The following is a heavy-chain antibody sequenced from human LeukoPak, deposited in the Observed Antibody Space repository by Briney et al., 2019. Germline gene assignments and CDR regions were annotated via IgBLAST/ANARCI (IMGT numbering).Heavy chain of an antibody. CDR3: ATLPIPLWFGELNFDY. V-gene: IGHV1-24*01. D-gene: IGHD3-10*01. Sequence: GASVKVSCKVSGYTLAELSMHWVRQAPGKGLEWMGGFDPEDGETIYAQKFQGRVTMTEDTSTDTAYMELSSLRSEDTAVYYCATLPIPLWFGELNFDYWGQGTLVTVSS. CDR2: FDPEDGET. J-gene: IGHJ4*02. CDR1: GYTLAELS.